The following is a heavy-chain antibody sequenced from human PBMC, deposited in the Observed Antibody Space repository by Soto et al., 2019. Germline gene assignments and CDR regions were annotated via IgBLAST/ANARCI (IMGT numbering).Heavy chain of an antibody. D-gene: IGHD3-3*01. CDR3: ARTPYDFWSPGQFYFDH. V-gene: IGHV3-23*01. J-gene: IGHJ4*02. CDR2: ISGSGGTT. CDR1: GFAFSSHA. Sequence: PGGSLRLSCVVSGFAFSSHAMSWVRQAPGKGLECVSGISGSGGTTFYADSVKGRFTISRDNSKKTLYLQMNGLRAEDTAVYYCARTPYDFWSPGQFYFDHWGQGTLVTVSS.